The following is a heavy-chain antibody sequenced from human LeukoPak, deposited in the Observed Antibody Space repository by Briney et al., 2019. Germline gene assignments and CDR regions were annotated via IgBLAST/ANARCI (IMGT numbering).Heavy chain of an antibody. CDR2: IKQDGSEK. CDR1: GFTFSSYA. V-gene: IGHV3-7*03. J-gene: IGHJ4*02. Sequence: GGSLRLSCAASGFTFSSYAMSWVRQAPGKGLEWVANIKQDGSEKYYVDSVKGRFTISRDNAKNSLYLQMNSLRAEDTAVYYCARDQAAAGFDYWGQGTLVTVSS. D-gene: IGHD6-13*01. CDR3: ARDQAAAGFDY.